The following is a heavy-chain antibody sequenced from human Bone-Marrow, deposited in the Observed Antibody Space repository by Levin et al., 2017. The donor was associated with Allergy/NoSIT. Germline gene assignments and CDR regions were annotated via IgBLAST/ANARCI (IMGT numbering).Heavy chain of an antibody. D-gene: IGHD2-2*01. CDR3: AREALGYCSSTSCPAVSWFDP. V-gene: IGHV1-18*01. J-gene: IGHJ5*02. CDR1: GYTFTSYG. CDR2: ISAYNGNT. Sequence: ASVKVSCKASGYTFTSYGISWVRQAPGQGLEWMGWISAYNGNTNYAQKLQGRVTMTTDTSTSTAYMELRSLRSDDTAVYYCAREALGYCSSTSCPAVSWFDPWGQGTLVTVSS.